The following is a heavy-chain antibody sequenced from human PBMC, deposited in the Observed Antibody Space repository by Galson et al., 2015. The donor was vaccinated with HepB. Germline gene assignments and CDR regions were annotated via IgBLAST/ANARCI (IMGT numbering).Heavy chain of an antibody. V-gene: IGHV3-30*18. CDR2: ISYDGSNK. J-gene: IGHJ4*02. CDR1: GFTFSSYG. D-gene: IGHD3-22*01. CDR3: AKDLSYYYDSSGYYYGPLDY. Sequence: SLRLSCAASGFTFSSYGMHWVRLAPGKGLEWVAVISYDGSNKYYADSVKGRFTISRDNSKNTLYLQMNSLRAEDTAVYYCAKDLSYYYDSSGYYYGPLDYWGQGTLVTVSS.